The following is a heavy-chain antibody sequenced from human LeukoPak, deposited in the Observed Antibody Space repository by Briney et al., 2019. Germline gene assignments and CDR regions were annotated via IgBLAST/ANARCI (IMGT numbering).Heavy chain of an antibody. CDR2: IIPILGIA. D-gene: IGHD4-17*01. Sequence: ASVKVSCKASGGTFSSYAISWVRQAPGQGLEWMGRIIPILGIANYAQKFQGRVTITADKSTSTAYMELSSLRSEDTAVYYCARGAQYGDYPHYDAFDIWGQGTMVTVSS. V-gene: IGHV1-69*04. CDR3: ARGAQYGDYPHYDAFDI. CDR1: GGTFSSYA. J-gene: IGHJ3*02.